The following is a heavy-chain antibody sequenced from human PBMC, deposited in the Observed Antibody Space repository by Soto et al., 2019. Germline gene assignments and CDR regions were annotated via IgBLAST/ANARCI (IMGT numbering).Heavy chain of an antibody. D-gene: IGHD3-10*01. CDR2: INPNSGGT. CDR3: ATLSHYYYYYGMDV. J-gene: IGHJ6*02. V-gene: IGHV1-2*02. Sequence: ASVKVSCKASGYTFTGDYMHWVRQAPGQGLEWMGWINPNSGGTNYAQKFQGRVTMTRDTSISTAYMELSRLRSDDTAVYYCATLSHYYYYYGMDVWGQGTTVTVSS. CDR1: GYTFTGDY.